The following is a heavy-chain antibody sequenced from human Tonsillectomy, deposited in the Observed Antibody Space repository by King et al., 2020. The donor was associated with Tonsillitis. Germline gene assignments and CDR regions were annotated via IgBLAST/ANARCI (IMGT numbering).Heavy chain of an antibody. CDR1: GFTFSSYG. CDR3: AKDEGGYSGYDSFVY. Sequence: VQLVESGGGVVQPGGSLRLSCAASGFTFSSYGMHWVRQAPGKGLEWVAFIRYDGSNKYYADSVKGRFTISRDNSKNTLYLQMNSLRAEDTAVYYCAKDEGGYSGYDSFVYWGQGTLVTVSS. D-gene: IGHD5-12*01. V-gene: IGHV3-30*02. CDR2: IRYDGSNK. J-gene: IGHJ4*02.